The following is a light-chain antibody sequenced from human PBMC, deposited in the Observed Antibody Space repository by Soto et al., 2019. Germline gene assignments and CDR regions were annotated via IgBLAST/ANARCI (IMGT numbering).Light chain of an antibody. CDR1: QSVSIY. J-gene: IGKJ4*01. CDR2: DAS. CDR3: QQRNTWPLT. V-gene: IGKV3-11*01. Sequence: EIVLTQSPATLSLSPGERATLSCRASQSVSIYLAWYQQKPGQAPRLLIYDASNRATGIPARFSGSGSGTDFTLTISSLQPEDFAVYYCQQRNTWPLTFGGGTKVEIK.